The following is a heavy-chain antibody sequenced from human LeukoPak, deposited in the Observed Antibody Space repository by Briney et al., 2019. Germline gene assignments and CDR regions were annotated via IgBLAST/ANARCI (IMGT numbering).Heavy chain of an antibody. D-gene: IGHD1-26*01. CDR2: FTSTSSIM. J-gene: IGHJ4*02. CDR1: GFTFSTSD. Sequence: PGGSLRLSCAASGFTFSTSDMNWIRQAPGKGLEWVSHFTSTSSIMNYAESVKGRFTISRDNTKNSVYLEMNSLRAEDTAIYYCARTKWQLPWTWGLGTLVTVSS. CDR3: ARTKWQLPWT. V-gene: IGHV3-48*03.